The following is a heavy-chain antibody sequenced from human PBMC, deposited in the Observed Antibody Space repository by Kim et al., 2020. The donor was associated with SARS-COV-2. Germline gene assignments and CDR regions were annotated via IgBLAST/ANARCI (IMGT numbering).Heavy chain of an antibody. Sequence: SQTLSLTCAISGDSVSSNTAAWNWVRQSPSRGLEWLGRTYYRSKWNNDYAESVKSRITINPDTSKSQFSLQLNSVTPEDTAVYFCTRGRHGHLVAAFDFWGQGTRATVPS. CDR2: TYYRSKWNN. CDR3: TRGRHGHLVAAFDF. V-gene: IGHV6-1*01. J-gene: IGHJ3*01. D-gene: IGHD2-8*02. CDR1: GDSVSSNTAA.